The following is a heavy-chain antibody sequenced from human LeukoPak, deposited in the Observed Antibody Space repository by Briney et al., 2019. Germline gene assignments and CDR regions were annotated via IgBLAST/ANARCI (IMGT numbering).Heavy chain of an antibody. D-gene: IGHD1-26*01. Sequence: SQTLSLTCTVSGGSISSGSYYWSWIRHPAGKGLEWIGRIYTSGSTNYNPSLKSRVTISVDTSKNQFSLKLSSVTAADTAVYYCARERSRGLRDYWGQGTLVTVSS. V-gene: IGHV4-61*02. CDR1: GGSISSGSYY. CDR2: IYTSGST. CDR3: ARERSRGLRDY. J-gene: IGHJ4*02.